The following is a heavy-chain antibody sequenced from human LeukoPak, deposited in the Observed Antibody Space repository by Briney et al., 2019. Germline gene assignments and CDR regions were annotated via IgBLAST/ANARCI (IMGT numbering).Heavy chain of an antibody. CDR2: FNPDNGGT. V-gene: IGHV1-2*02. CDR3: ARDHVPLQWIGEGGFDP. Sequence: ASVKVSCKASGYTFTDYYVHRVRQAPGQGLEWMGWFNPDNGGTNSVQKFQGRVTMTGDTSMRTAYMELSRLRSDDTAVYYCARDHVPLQWIGEGGFDPWGQGTLVTVSS. J-gene: IGHJ5*02. D-gene: IGHD3-10*01. CDR1: GYTFTDYY.